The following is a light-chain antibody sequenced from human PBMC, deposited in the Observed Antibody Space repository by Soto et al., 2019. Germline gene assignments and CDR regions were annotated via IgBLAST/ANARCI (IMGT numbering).Light chain of an antibody. J-gene: IGKJ1*01. Sequence: EIVFPQSPGTLSLSPGERATLSCRASQSVSSRLAWYHQKPGQSPRLLIYGASTTATGIPARFSGSGSGTEFTLTISSLQSEDFGLYYCHQYNNFWTFGQGTKVDIK. CDR3: HQYNNFWT. CDR2: GAS. CDR1: QSVSSR. V-gene: IGKV3-15*01.